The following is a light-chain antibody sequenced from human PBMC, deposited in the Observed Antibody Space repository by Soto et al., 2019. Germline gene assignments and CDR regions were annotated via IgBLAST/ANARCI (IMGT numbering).Light chain of an antibody. V-gene: IGKV3-20*01. CDR1: QSVSSSY. CDR3: QQYGSSPRT. Sequence: EIVLTQSPGTLSLSPGERATLSCRASQSVSSSYLAWYQQKPGQAPRLLIYGASSRATGIPDRFSGSGSGTDFTLIISRLEPEDFAVYYCQQYGSSPRTFGQGTKVXIK. J-gene: IGKJ1*01. CDR2: GAS.